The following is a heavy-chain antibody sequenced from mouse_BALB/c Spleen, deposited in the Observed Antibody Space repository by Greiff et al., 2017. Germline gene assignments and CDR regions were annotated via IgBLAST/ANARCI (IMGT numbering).Heavy chain of an antibody. CDR1: GFTFSSYA. D-gene: IGHD1-1*01. J-gene: IGHJ1*01. CDR2: ISSGGST. Sequence: EVQGVESGGGLVKPGGSLKLSCAASGFTFSSYAMSWVRQTPEKRLEWVASISSGGSTYYPDTVTGRFTISRDNAKNTLYLEMSSLRSEDTAMYYCARVYGSSPYWYFDVWGAGTTVTVSS. CDR3: ARVYGSSPYWYFDV. V-gene: IGHV5-9-4*01.